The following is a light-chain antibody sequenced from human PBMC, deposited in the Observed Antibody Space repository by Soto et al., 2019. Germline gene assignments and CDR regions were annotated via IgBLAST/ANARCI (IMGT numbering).Light chain of an antibody. V-gene: IGKV1-8*01. CDR2: DAS. J-gene: IGKJ1*01. Sequence: AILMHQSPSSLSASTGDRVTITCRASQGISIYLAWYQQKPGKAPKLLIYDASSLESGVPSRFSGSGSGTEFTLTISSLQPDDFATYYCQQYNSYWTFGQGTKVDIK. CDR1: QGISIY. CDR3: QQYNSYWT.